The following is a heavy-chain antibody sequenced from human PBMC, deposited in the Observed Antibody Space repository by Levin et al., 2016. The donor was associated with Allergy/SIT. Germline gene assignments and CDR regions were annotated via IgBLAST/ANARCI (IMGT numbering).Heavy chain of an antibody. J-gene: IGHJ6*02. CDR2: INHSGST. V-gene: IGHV4-34*01. Sequence: SETLSLTCAVYGGSFSGYYWSWIRQPPGKGLEWIGEINHSGSTNYNPSLKSRVTISVDTSKNQFSLKLSSVTAADTAVYYCARGGGSSWTYYYYYYGMDVWGQGTTVTVSS. D-gene: IGHD6-13*01. CDR3: ARGGGSSWTYYYYYYGMDV. CDR1: GGSFSGYY.